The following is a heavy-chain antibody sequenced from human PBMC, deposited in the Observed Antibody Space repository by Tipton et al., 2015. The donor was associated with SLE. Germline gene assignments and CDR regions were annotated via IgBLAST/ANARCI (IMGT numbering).Heavy chain of an antibody. D-gene: IGHD2-8*01. V-gene: IGHV4-39*07. CDR1: GGSISSSKYY. CDR3: ARGGASVLIRNCYFDY. Sequence: LRLSCTVSGGSISSSKYYWGWIRQPPGKGLEWIGSIYSSGSTYYNPSLKSRVSISVDTSENQFFLNLRSVTAADTAVYFCARGGASVLIRNCYFDYWGQGSLVTVSS. J-gene: IGHJ4*02. CDR2: IYSSGST.